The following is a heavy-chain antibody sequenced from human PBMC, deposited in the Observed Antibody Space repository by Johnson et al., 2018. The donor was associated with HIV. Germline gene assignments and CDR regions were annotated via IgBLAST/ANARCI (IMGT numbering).Heavy chain of an antibody. V-gene: IGHV3-30-3*01. Sequence: QVQLVESGGGVVQPGRSLRLSCAASRFTFRTYAMHWVRQAPGKGLEWVALISYDGSNKYYADSVKGRFTISRDNSKNTLYLQMNSLRADDTAVYYCARDLRRVYDILTVQYVSGAFDIWGQGTMVTVSS. CDR3: ARDLRRVYDILTVQYVSGAFDI. CDR1: RFTFRTYA. CDR2: ISYDGSNK. J-gene: IGHJ3*02. D-gene: IGHD3-9*01.